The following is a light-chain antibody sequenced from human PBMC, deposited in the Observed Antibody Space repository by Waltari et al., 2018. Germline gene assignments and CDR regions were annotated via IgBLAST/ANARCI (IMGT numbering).Light chain of an antibody. CDR2: RNN. V-gene: IGLV1-47*01. CDR3: AAWDDSLSGVV. J-gene: IGLJ2*01. CDR1: SSNTGSNL. Sequence: QSVLTQPPSASGTPGQRVTLPCSGSSSNTGSNLVYWYPQLPGTTPKLLIYRNNQRPSGGPDRFSGSKSGTSASLAISGLRSEDEADYYCAAWDDSLSGVVFGGGTKLTVL.